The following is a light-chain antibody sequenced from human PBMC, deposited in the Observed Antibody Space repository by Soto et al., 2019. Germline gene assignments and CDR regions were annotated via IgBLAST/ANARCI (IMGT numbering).Light chain of an antibody. CDR3: SSSTITSTLV. J-gene: IGLJ2*01. V-gene: IGLV2-14*03. CDR2: HVS. Sequence: QSALTQPASVSGSPGQSITISCTGTSSDVGGYNFVSWYQHHPGKAPKLMIYHVSNRPSGVSNRFSGSKSGNTASLTISGLQTEDEANYYCSSSTITSTLVFGGGTQLTVL. CDR1: SSDVGGYNF.